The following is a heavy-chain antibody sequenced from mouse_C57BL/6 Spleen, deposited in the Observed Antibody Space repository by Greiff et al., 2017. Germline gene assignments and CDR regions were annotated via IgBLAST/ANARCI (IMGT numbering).Heavy chain of an antibody. V-gene: IGHV1-82*01. CDR1: GYAFSSSW. CDR3: ARENYGIYEYYFDY. CDR2: IYPGDGDT. Sequence: VQLQQSGPELVKPGASVKISCKASGYAFSSSWMNWVKQRPGKGLEWIGRIYPGDGDTNYNGKFKGKATLTADKSSSTAYMQLSSLTSEDSAVYFCARENYGIYEYYFDYWGQGTTLTVSS. D-gene: IGHD2-1*01. J-gene: IGHJ2*01.